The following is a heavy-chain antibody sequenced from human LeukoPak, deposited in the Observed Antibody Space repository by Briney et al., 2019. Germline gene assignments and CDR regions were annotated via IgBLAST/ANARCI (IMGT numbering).Heavy chain of an antibody. Sequence: PGASLRLSCAASGFTVSSYAMSWVRQAPGKGLEWVSAISGSGGSTYYADSVKGRFTISRDNSKNTLYLQMNSLRAEDTAVYYCAKDVGYCSSTSCRGYYYYYYGMDVWGQGTTVTVSS. CDR2: ISGSGGST. CDR3: AKDVGYCSSTSCRGYYYYYYGMDV. J-gene: IGHJ6*02. CDR1: GFTVSSYA. V-gene: IGHV3-23*01. D-gene: IGHD2-2*01.